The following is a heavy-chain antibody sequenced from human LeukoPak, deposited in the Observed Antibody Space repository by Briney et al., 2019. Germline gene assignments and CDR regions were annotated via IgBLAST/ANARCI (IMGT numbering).Heavy chain of an antibody. D-gene: IGHD4-23*01. CDR3: ARDLVFSTVVSDY. CDR2: ISSSSSYI. CDR1: GFTFSSYS. Sequence: GGSLRLSCAASGFTFSSYSMNWVRQAPGKGLEWVSSISSSSSYIYYADSVKGRFTISRDNAKNSLYLQMSSLRAEDTAVYYCARDLVFSTVVSDYWGQGTLVTVSS. V-gene: IGHV3-21*01. J-gene: IGHJ4*02.